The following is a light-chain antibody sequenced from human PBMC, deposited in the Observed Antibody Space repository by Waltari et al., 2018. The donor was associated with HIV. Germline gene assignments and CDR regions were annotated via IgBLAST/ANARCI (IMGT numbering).Light chain of an antibody. J-gene: IGKJ5*01. CDR3: QQLHTYPLT. CDR2: AAS. Sequence: DIQLTQSPSFLSASVGDRVTINCRASRDIATYLVCYQQKPGKAPRLLIHAASTLQSGVPSRFSGSGSGTEFTLTISSLQPEDFATYSCQQLHTYPLTFAQGTRVEIE. V-gene: IGKV1-9*01. CDR1: RDIATY.